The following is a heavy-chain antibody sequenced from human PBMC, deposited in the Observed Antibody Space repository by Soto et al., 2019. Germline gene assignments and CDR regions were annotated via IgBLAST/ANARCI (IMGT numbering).Heavy chain of an antibody. Sequence: SETLSLTCTVSGGSISSGGYYWSWIRQHPGKGLEWIGYIYYSGSTYYNPSLKSRVTISVDSSKNQFSLKLSSVTAADTAVYYCARGIAWFGDGDAFDIWGQGTMVTVSS. V-gene: IGHV4-31*03. CDR1: GGSISSGGYY. CDR2: IYYSGST. CDR3: ARGIAWFGDGDAFDI. D-gene: IGHD3-10*01. J-gene: IGHJ3*02.